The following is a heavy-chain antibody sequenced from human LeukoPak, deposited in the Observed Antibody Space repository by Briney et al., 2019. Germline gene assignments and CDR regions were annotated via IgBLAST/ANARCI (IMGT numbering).Heavy chain of an antibody. J-gene: IGHJ4*02. Sequence: ASVKVSCKATGYTFTNFGISWVRQAPGHGLEWMGWISANSDDTNYAQKVQGRVTVTTDTSTNTVYMELRSLRSDDTAVYYCTRDSPTAGSGYPSRKINYPYYFDYWGQGTLVTVSS. D-gene: IGHD3-22*01. CDR3: TRDSPTAGSGYPSRKINYPYYFDY. CDR1: GYTFTNFG. CDR2: ISANSDDT. V-gene: IGHV1-18*01.